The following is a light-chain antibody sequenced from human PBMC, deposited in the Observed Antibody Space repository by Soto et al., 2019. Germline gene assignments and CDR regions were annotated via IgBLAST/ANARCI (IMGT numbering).Light chain of an antibody. CDR1: SSDVGSYNR. V-gene: IGLV2-18*02. Sequence: QSALTQPPSVSGSPGQSVAISCTGTSSDVGSYNRVSWYQQPPGAAPKLMIYEVSNRPSGVPDRFSGSKSGNTASLTISGLQAEDEAASYCNSYTGTSTYVFGTGTRSP. CDR3: NSYTGTSTYV. CDR2: EVS. J-gene: IGLJ1*01.